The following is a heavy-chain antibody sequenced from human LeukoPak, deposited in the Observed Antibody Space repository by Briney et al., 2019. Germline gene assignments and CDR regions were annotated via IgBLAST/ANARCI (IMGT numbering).Heavy chain of an antibody. Sequence: GGSLRLSCAASGLTFSKYSMTWVRQAPGKGLEWVSFIDTSSTTMYYTDSVKGRFTISRDNAKNSLYLQMNSLKVEDTAIYYCARDQEWDSGYSYGSDYWGQGTLVTVSS. D-gene: IGHD5-18*01. CDR2: IDTSSTTM. J-gene: IGHJ4*02. CDR3: ARDQEWDSGYSYGSDY. V-gene: IGHV3-48*04. CDR1: GLTFSKYS.